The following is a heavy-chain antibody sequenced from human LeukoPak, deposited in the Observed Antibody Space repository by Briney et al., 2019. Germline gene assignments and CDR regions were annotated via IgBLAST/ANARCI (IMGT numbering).Heavy chain of an antibody. CDR1: GDSLCSNSAA. Sequence: SQTLSLTCAISGDSLCSNSAAWNWIRQSPSRGLEWLGWTYYRSKWYNDYAVSVKSRITINPDTSKNQFSLQLNSVTPEDTAVYYCARGIAARQAYFDYWGQGTLATVSS. CDR3: ARGIAARQAYFDY. D-gene: IGHD6-6*01. J-gene: IGHJ4*02. CDR2: TYYRSKWYN. V-gene: IGHV6-1*01.